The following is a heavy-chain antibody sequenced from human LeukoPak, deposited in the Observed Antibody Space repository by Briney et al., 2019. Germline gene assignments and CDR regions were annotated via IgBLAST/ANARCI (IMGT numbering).Heavy chain of an antibody. CDR1: GFTFSSYA. CDR3: AKAAWYYYGSGSYYIDY. CDR2: ISGSGGST. V-gene: IGHV3-23*01. Sequence: PGGSLRLSCAASGFTFSSYAMSWVRQAPGKGLEWVSAISGSGGSTYYADSVKGRFTISRDNSKNTLYLQMNSLRAEDTAVYYCAKAAWYYYGSGSYYIDYWGQGTLVTVSS. D-gene: IGHD3-10*01. J-gene: IGHJ4*02.